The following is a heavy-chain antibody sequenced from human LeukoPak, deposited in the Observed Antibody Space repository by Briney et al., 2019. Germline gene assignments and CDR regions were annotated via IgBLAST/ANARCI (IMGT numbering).Heavy chain of an antibody. V-gene: IGHV3-9*03. D-gene: IGHD4-17*01. CDR1: GFTFDDYA. J-gene: IGHJ4*02. Sequence: TGGSLRLSCAASGFTFDDYAMHWVRQAPGKGLEWVSGISWSSGSIGYADSVKGRFTISRDNAKNSLYLQMNSLRAEDMALYYWAKASVGNTVTPYFDYWGQGTLVTVSS. CDR2: ISWSSGSI. CDR3: AKASVGNTVTPYFDY.